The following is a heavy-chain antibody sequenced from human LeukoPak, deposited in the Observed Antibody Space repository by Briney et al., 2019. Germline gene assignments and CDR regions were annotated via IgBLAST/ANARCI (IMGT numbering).Heavy chain of an antibody. CDR2: IYYSGST. V-gene: IGHV4-39*01. D-gene: IGHD5-18*01. J-gene: IGHJ5*02. CDR1: GGSISSSSYY. CDR3: SRPGYSYGYPVWFDP. Sequence: SETLSLTCTVSGGSISSSSYYWGWIRQPPGKGLEWIGSIYYSGSTYYNPSLKSRVTISVDTSKNQFSLKLSSVTAADTAVYYFSRPGYSYGYPVWFDPWGQGTLVTVSS.